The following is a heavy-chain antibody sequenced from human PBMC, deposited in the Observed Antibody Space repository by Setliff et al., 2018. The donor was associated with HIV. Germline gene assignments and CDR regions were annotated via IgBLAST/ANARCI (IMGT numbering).Heavy chain of an antibody. D-gene: IGHD3-10*01. J-gene: IGHJ3*02. CDR1: NGSISTIRYY. CDR2: VYISGST. V-gene: IGHV4-61*02. CDR3: ARQVSGWDAFDI. Sequence: SSETLSLTCAVSNGSISTIRYYWSWPRQPAGKGLEWIGRVYISGSTDYNPSLKSRVTISVDTSKNVFFLKMSSVTAADTAVYYCARQVSGWDAFDIWGRGTVVTVSS.